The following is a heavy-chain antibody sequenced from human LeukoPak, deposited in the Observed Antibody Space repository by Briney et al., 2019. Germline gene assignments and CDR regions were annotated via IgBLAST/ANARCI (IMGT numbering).Heavy chain of an antibody. V-gene: IGHV5-51*01. CDR3: ARAYCGGDCYRNWFDP. Sequence: KHGESLKISCKGSGYSFTSYWIGWVRQMPGKGLEWMGIIYPGDSDTRYSPSFQGQVTISADKSISTAYLQWSSLKASDTAMYYCARAYCGGDCYRNWFDPWGQGTLVTVSS. D-gene: IGHD2-21*02. J-gene: IGHJ5*02. CDR2: IYPGDSDT. CDR1: GYSFTSYW.